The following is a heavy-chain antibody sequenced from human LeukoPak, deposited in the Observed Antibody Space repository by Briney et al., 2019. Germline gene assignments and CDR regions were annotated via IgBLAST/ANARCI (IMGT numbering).Heavy chain of an antibody. CDR2: INSDGSST. Sequence: GGSLRLSCAASGFTFSSYWMHWVRQAPGKGLVWVSRINSDGSSTSYADSVKGRFTISRDNAKNTLYLRMNSLRAEDTAVYYCAREGYSSSWYFDYWGQGTLVTVSS. D-gene: IGHD6-13*01. CDR3: AREGYSSSWYFDY. J-gene: IGHJ4*02. CDR1: GFTFSSYW. V-gene: IGHV3-74*01.